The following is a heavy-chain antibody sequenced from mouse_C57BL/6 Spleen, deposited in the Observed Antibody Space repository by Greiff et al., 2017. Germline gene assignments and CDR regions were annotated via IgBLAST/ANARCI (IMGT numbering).Heavy chain of an antibody. J-gene: IGHJ4*01. CDR3: ARELSSAMDD. Sequence: DVKLQESGPGLVKPSQSLSLTCSVTGYSITSGYYWNWIRQFPGNKLEWMGYISYDGSNNYNPSLKNRISITRDTSKNQFFLKLNSVTTEDTATYYCARELSSAMDDWRQGTSVTVSS. CDR2: ISYDGSN. V-gene: IGHV3-6*01. CDR1: GYSITSGYY.